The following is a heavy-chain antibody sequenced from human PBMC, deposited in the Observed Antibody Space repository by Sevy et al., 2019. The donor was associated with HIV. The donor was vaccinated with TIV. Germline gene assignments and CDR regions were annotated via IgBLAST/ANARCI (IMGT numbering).Heavy chain of an antibody. J-gene: IGHJ4*01. V-gene: IGHV3-53*05. CDR1: GFTVSTTY. CDR3: ARDGGYSIKWYPLY. CDR2: LYSGGRT. D-gene: IGHD6-13*01. Sequence: GGSLRLSCAASGFTVSTTYMTWVRQAPGKGLEWISLLYSGGRTYYAASVEGRFTISRDNSKNMLSLQINSLRPEDTAVYYCARDGGYSIKWYPLYWGHGTLVTVSS.